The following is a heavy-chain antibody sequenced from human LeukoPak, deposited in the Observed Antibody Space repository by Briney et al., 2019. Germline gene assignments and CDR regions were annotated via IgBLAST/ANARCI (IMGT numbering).Heavy chain of an antibody. CDR3: ARDPYSTSVRLGYFDY. J-gene: IGHJ4*02. D-gene: IGHD6-6*01. CDR2: ISYDGSHK. V-gene: IGHV3-30*19. CDR1: GFTFSSHG. Sequence: GGSLRLSCAASGFTFSSHGMHWVRQAPGKGREWVATISYDGSHKYYSDSVKGRFTISRNNFKNTLFVQMNGLTTEDTALYYCARDPYSTSVRLGYFDYWGQGTLVTVSS.